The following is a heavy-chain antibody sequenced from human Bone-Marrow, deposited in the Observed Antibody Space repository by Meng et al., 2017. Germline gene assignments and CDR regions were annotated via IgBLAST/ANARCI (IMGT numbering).Heavy chain of an antibody. CDR3: ARQFVGYYGSGSYWGDY. CDR1: GYSFTSYW. V-gene: IGHV5-51*01. Sequence: VKVVRSGAEVKKPGESLKISCKGSGYSFTSYWIGWVRQMPGKGLEWMGIIYPGDSDTRYSPSFQGQVTISADKSISTAYLQWSSLKASDTAMYYCARQFVGYYGSGSYWGDYWGQGTLVTVSS. CDR2: IYPGDSDT. J-gene: IGHJ4*02. D-gene: IGHD3-10*01.